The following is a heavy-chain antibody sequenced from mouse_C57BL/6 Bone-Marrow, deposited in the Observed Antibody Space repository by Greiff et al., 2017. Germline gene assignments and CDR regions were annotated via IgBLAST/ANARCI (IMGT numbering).Heavy chain of an antibody. D-gene: IGHD1-1*01. CDR3: ASPDYYGSIYWYFDV. Sequence: QVQLQQSGAELAKPGASVKLSCKASGYTFTSYWMHWVKQRPGQGLEWIGYINPRSGYTKYNQKFKDKATLTAEKSSSTAYMQLSSLTYEDAAVYYCASPDYYGSIYWYFDVWGTGTTVTVSS. CDR1: GYTFTSYW. J-gene: IGHJ1*03. CDR2: INPRSGYT. V-gene: IGHV1-7*01.